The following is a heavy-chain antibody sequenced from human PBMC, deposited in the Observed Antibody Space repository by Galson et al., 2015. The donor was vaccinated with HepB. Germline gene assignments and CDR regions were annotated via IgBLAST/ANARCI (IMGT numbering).Heavy chain of an antibody. Sequence: QSGAEVKKPGESLKISCAGSGYIFANYWIAWVRQLPGEGLEWMGLIFPRDFDTRYSPSFQGQVTISADTSISTAYLQWSSLKASDTAMYFCARPRVITKQNIVIESWGQGTLVAVSS. CDR1: GYIFANYW. V-gene: IGHV5-51*01. CDR3: ARPRVITKQNIVIES. CDR2: IFPRDFDT. J-gene: IGHJ4*02. D-gene: IGHD1-14*01.